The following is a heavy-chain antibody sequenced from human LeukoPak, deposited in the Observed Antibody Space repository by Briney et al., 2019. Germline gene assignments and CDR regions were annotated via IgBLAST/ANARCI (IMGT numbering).Heavy chain of an antibody. Sequence: GGSLRLSCAASGFTFSSAWMSWVRQTPGKGLEWVGRIKSKSDGGTTDYAAPVKGRFTISRDDSKNTLYLQMNSLKTEDTAVYYCTANYSYYDFWSGYYRPSDYWGQGTLVTVSS. V-gene: IGHV3-15*01. CDR1: GFTFSSAW. CDR2: IKSKSDGGTT. D-gene: IGHD3-3*01. J-gene: IGHJ4*02. CDR3: TANYSYYDFWSGYYRPSDY.